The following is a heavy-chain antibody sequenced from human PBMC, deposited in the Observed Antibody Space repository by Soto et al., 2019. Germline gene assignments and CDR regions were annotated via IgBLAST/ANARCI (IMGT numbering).Heavy chain of an antibody. CDR3: ARDTIVAGPSTFDY. CDR2: ISAYNGNT. V-gene: IGHV1-18*01. D-gene: IGHD5-12*01. J-gene: IGHJ4*02. Sequence: QVQLVQSGAEVKKPGASVKVSCKASGYTFTSYGISWVRQAPGQGLEWMGWISAYNGNTNYAQKLQGRVTMTTDTPXSTAYMELRSLRSADTAVYYCARDTIVAGPSTFDYWGQGTLVTVSS. CDR1: GYTFTSYG.